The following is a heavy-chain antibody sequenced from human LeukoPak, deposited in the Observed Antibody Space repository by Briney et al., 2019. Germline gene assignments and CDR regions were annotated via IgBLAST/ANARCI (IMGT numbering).Heavy chain of an antibody. V-gene: IGHV1-46*01. CDR3: ARDRGGSYSIDY. CDR1: GYTFTSSH. Sequence: ASVRVSCKTSGYTFTSSHAHWVRQAPGQGLEWMGIINCGDGYTNYAQKFQGRVSVTADTSTSTLYMELSRLTTEDTAIYYCARDRGGSYSIDYWGQGALITVSS. CDR2: INCGDGYT. D-gene: IGHD1-26*01. J-gene: IGHJ4*02.